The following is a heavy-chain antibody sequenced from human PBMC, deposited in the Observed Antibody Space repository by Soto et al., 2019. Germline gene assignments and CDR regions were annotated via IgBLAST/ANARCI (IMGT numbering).Heavy chain of an antibody. J-gene: IGHJ6*02. Sequence: QVQLLQSGAEVKKPGASVKVSCKASGYTFTSYGISWVRQAPGQGLEWMGWISAYNGNTNYAQKLQGRVTMTTDTSTSTAYMELRSLRSDDTAVYYCARNWNDEYIVYYGMDVWGQGTTVTVSS. D-gene: IGHD1-1*01. CDR3: ARNWNDEYIVYYGMDV. CDR2: ISAYNGNT. V-gene: IGHV1-18*01. CDR1: GYTFTSYG.